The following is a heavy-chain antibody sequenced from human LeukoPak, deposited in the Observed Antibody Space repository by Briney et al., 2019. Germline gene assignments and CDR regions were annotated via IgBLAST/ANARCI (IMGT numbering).Heavy chain of an antibody. CDR3: TTDYNDSSGYSLLSRRGYYYYMDV. J-gene: IGHJ6*03. D-gene: IGHD3-22*01. V-gene: IGHV3-15*01. CDR1: GFTFSNAW. Sequence: PGGSLRLSCAASGFTFSNAWMSWVRQAPGKGLESVGRIKSKTDGGTTDYAEPVKGRFTISRDDSKNTLYLQMNSLKTEDTAVYYCTTDYNDSSGYSLLSRRGYYYYMDVWGKGTTVTVSS. CDR2: IKSKTDGGTT.